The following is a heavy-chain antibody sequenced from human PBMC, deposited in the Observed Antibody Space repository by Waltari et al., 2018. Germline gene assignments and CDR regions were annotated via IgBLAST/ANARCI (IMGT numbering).Heavy chain of an antibody. J-gene: IGHJ4*02. CDR1: GYSISRGYY. V-gene: IGHV4-38-2*01. CDR2: IYHSGST. CDR3: ARMGYSSGWYGVDY. D-gene: IGHD6-19*01. Sequence: QVQLQESGPGLVKPSETLSLTCAVSGYSISRGYYWGWIRQPPGKGLEWIGSIYHSGSTYYNPSLKSRVTISVDTSKNQFSLKLSSVTAADTAVYYCARMGYSSGWYGVDYWGQGTLVTVSS.